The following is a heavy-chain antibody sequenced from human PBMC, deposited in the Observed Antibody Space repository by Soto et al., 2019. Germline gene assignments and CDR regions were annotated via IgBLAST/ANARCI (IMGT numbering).Heavy chain of an antibody. CDR2: ISAYNGNT. D-gene: IGHD6-13*01. V-gene: IGHV1-18*01. CDR3: ARDPYSSSWYDRHYYYYMDV. J-gene: IGHJ6*03. CDR1: GYTFTSYG. Sequence: ASVKVSCKASGYTFTSYGISWVRQAPGQGLEWMGWISAYNGNTNYAQKLQGRVTMTTDTSTSTAYMELRSLRSDDTAVYYCARDPYSSSWYDRHYYYYMDVWGKGTTVTVSS.